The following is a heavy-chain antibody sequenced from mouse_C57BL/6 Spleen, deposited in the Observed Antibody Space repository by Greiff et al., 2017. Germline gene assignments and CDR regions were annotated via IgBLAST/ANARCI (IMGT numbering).Heavy chain of an antibody. CDR3: KISTTVVPRDY. J-gene: IGHJ4*01. V-gene: IGHV6-3*01. CDR2: IRFKSDNYAT. CDR1: GFTFSNYW. D-gene: IGHD1-1*01. Sequence: EVNVVESGGGLVQPGGSMKLSCVASGFTFSNYWMNWVRQSPGKGLEWVAQIRFKSDNYATHYAESVKGRFTISRDDSKSSVYLQMNNLRAEDTGIYDCKISTTVVPRDYWGQGTSVTVSS.